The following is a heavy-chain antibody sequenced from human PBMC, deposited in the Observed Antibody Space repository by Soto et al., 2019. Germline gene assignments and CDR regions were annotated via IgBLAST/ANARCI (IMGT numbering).Heavy chain of an antibody. CDR1: GFTFTDYA. V-gene: IGHV3-23*01. D-gene: IGHD3-22*01. J-gene: IGHJ4*02. CDR3: AKEAVPCGYDYFDY. Sequence: GGSLRLSCAASGFTFTDYAVSWVRQAPGKGLEWVSTISGSGRSADYADSVKGRFTISRDNPKNTLYLLVNSLRADDTAVYYCAKEAVPCGYDYFDYWGQGTLVTASS. CDR2: ISGSGRSA.